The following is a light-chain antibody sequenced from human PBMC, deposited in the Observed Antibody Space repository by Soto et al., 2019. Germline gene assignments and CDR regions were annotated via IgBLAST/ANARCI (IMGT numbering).Light chain of an antibody. CDR1: QSVSSSY. CDR3: QQYGSSIT. J-gene: IGKJ5*01. V-gene: IGKV3-20*01. CDR2: GAS. Sequence: EIVLSQSPATLSFSPGERATLSCRASQSVSSSYLAWYQQKPGQAPRLLIYGASSRATGIPDRFSGSGSGTDFTLTISRLEPEDFAVYYCQQYGSSITFGQGTRLEIK.